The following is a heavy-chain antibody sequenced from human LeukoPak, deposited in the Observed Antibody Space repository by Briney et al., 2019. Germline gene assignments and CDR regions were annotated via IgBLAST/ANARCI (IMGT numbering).Heavy chain of an antibody. CDR1: GYTFTGYY. Sequence: GSVKVSCKASGYTFTGYYMHWVRQAPGQGLEWMGWINPNSGGTNYAQKLQGWVTMTRDTSISTAYMELSRQRSDDAAVYYCARMFAGGWLFDDWGQGTLVTVSS. D-gene: IGHD6-19*01. J-gene: IGHJ4*02. V-gene: IGHV1-2*04. CDR2: INPNSGGT. CDR3: ARMFAGGWLFDD.